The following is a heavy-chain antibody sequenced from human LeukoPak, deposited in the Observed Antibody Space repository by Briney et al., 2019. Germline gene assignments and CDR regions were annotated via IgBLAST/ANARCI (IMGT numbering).Heavy chain of an antibody. J-gene: IGHJ6*03. Sequence: GGSLRLSCAASGFTVSSNYMSWVRQAPGKGLEWVSVIYSGGSTYYADSVKGRFTISRDNSKNTLYLQMNGLRAEDTAVYYCARELWLSPRYYYYYMDVWGKGTTVTVSS. CDR1: GFTVSSNY. D-gene: IGHD6-19*01. V-gene: IGHV3-66*02. CDR2: IYSGGST. CDR3: ARELWLSPRYYYYYMDV.